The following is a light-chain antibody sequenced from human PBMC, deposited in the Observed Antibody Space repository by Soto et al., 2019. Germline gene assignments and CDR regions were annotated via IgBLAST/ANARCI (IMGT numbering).Light chain of an antibody. Sequence: EIVLTQSPGTLSLSPGERATLSCRTPQSVSTFLAWYQQKPGQAPRLLIYDASKRATGIPTRFSGSGSGTDFTLTISSLEPEDFAVYYCQQRINWPLTFGGGTKVEIK. V-gene: IGKV3-11*01. CDR1: QSVSTF. CDR3: QQRINWPLT. J-gene: IGKJ4*01. CDR2: DAS.